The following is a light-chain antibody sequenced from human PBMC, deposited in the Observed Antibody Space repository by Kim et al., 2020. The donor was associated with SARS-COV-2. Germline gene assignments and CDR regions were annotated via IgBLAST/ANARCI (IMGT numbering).Light chain of an antibody. CDR2: GAS. CDR1: QSVSSSY. Sequence: PGERATLSCRASQSVSSSYLAWYQQKPGQAPRLIIYGASSRATGIPDRFSGSGSGTDFTLTISRLEPEDFAVYYCQQYGSSPPYTFGQGTKLEI. V-gene: IGKV3-20*01. CDR3: QQYGSSPPYT. J-gene: IGKJ2*01.